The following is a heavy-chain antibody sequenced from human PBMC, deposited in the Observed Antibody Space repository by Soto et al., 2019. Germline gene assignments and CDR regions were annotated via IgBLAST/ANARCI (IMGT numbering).Heavy chain of an antibody. CDR2: ISYDGSNK. V-gene: IGHV3-30*03. CDR1: GFTFSNYG. J-gene: IGHJ4*02. D-gene: IGHD2-15*01. CDR3: ARTEGYCSGGSCTLDY. Sequence: QVQLVESEGGVVQPGRSLRLSCAASGFTFSNYGMHWVRQAPGKGLEWVAVISYDGSNKYYADSVKGRFTISRDNSKNTLYLQMSSLRAEDTAVYYCARTEGYCSGGSCTLDYWGQGTLVTVSS.